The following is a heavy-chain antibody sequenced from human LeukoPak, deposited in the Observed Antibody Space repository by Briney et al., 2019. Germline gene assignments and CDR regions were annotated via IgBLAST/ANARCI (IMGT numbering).Heavy chain of an antibody. V-gene: IGHV4-59*08. CDR2: IYYSGST. CDR3: ARHEKPAHSFDY. Sequence: SETLSLTCIVSDGSISNYFWSWIRQPPGKGLEWIGYIYYSGSTNYNPSLKSRVTISVDTSKTQFSLRLSSVTAADTAVYYCARHEKPAHSFDYWGQGTLVTVSS. J-gene: IGHJ4*02. CDR1: DGSISNYF.